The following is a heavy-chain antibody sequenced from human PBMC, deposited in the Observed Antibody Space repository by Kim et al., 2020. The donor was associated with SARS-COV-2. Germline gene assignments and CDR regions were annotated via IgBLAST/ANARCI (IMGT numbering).Heavy chain of an antibody. CDR1: GGTFSSYA. Sequence: SVKVSCKASGGTFSSYAISWVRQAPGQGLEWMGGIIPIFGTANYAQKFQGRVTITADESTSTAYMELSSLRSEDTAVYYCARASAIVGATEGGDYYYYYDMDFWGQGTTVTVSS. J-gene: IGHJ6*02. V-gene: IGHV1-69*13. CDR2: IIPIFGTA. D-gene: IGHD1-26*01. CDR3: ARASAIVGATEGGDYYYYYDMDF.